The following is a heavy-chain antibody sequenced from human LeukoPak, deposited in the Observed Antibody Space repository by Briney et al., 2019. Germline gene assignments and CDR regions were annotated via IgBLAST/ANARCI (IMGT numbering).Heavy chain of an antibody. D-gene: IGHD1-26*01. CDR1: GFTFRTYW. V-gene: IGHV3-74*01. Sequence: GALRLSCAVSGFTFRTYWMHWVRQVPGEGLVWVSRINEDGSITNYADSVKGRFSISRDNAKNTLYLQMNSLRVEDTAVYYCGRDLGGRSGYWGQGTLVTVSS. J-gene: IGHJ4*02. CDR3: GRDLGGRSGY. CDR2: INEDGSIT.